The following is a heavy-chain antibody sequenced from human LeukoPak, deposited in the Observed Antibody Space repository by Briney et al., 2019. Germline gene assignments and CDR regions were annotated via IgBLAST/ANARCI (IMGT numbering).Heavy chain of an antibody. D-gene: IGHD3-16*02. Sequence: GGSLRLSCAASGFTFSSYAMSWVRQAPGKGLEWVSAISGSGGSTYYADSVKGRFTISRDNSKKTLYLQMNSLRAEDTAAYYCAKEGRSSHFYYGMDVWGQGTTVTVSS. CDR1: GFTFSSYA. V-gene: IGHV3-23*01. J-gene: IGHJ6*02. CDR2: ISGSGGST. CDR3: AKEGRSSHFYYGMDV.